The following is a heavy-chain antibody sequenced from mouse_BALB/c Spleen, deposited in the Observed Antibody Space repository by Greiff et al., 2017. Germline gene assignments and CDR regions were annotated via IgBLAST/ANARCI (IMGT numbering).Heavy chain of an antibody. V-gene: IGHV5-6-3*01. Sequence: EVQGVESGGGLVQPGGSLKLSCAASGFTFSSYGMSWVRQTPDKRLELVATINSNGGSTYYPDSVKGRFTISRDNAKNTLYLQMSSLKSEDTAMYYCARDPDYDAAWFAYWGQGTLVTVSA. J-gene: IGHJ3*01. CDR1: GFTFSSYG. CDR3: ARDPDYDAAWFAY. CDR2: INSNGGST. D-gene: IGHD2-3*01.